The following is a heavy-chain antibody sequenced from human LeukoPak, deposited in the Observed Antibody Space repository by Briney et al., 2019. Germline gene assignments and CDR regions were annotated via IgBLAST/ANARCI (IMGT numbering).Heavy chain of an antibody. CDR1: GGSIRSSSYY. CDR3: ATQVGAARTYFDY. Sequence: PSETLSLTRAVSGGSIRSSSYYWGWIRQPPGKGLEWIGSIYYSGTTYYNPSLKSRVTISVDTSKNQFSLNLNSVTAADTAVYYCATQVGAARTYFDYGPQETLVTVSS. D-gene: IGHD6-6*01. CDR2: IYYSGTT. J-gene: IGHJ4*02. V-gene: IGHV4-39*01.